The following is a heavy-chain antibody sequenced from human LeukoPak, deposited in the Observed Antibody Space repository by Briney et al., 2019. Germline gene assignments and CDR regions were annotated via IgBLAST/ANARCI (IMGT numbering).Heavy chain of an antibody. D-gene: IGHD3-3*01. J-gene: IGHJ3*02. CDR1: GFTFSSYW. CDR2: INTDGSST. CDR3: ARVPYDFWSGYYKGDDAFDI. V-gene: IGHV3-74*01. Sequence: PGGSLRLSCAASGFTFSSYWMHWVRQAPGKGLVWVSRINTDGSSTSYADSVKGRFTISRDNAKNTLYLQMNSLRAEDTAVYYCARVPYDFWSGYYKGDDAFDIWGQGTMVTVSS.